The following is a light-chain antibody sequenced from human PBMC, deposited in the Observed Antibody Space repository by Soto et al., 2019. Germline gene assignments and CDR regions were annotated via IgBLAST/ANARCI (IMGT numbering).Light chain of an antibody. CDR1: QSVTTN. Sequence: EIVMTQSPGTLSVSPGERVTLSCRASQSVTTNLAWYQQKPGQTPRLLIYDISARASGIPGRFSGSGSGTDFALTITSLQSEDSAVYYCQQYLDWTLTFGGGTKVEI. J-gene: IGKJ4*01. V-gene: IGKV3-15*01. CDR3: QQYLDWTLT. CDR2: DIS.